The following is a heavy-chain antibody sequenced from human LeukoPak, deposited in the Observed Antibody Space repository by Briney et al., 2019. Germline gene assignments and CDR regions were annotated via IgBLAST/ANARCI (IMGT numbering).Heavy chain of an antibody. J-gene: IGHJ6*03. Sequence: GGSLRPSCAASGFTFSAYSMNWVRQAPGKGLEWVSSITSGDFVYFADSLKGRFTISRDNAKSSLYLQMNSLRAEDTAVYYCARGGFNMVRGVIIPSNSYYYYMDIWGKGTTVTVSS. CDR3: ARGGFNMVRGVIIPSNSYYYYMDI. V-gene: IGHV3-21*01. D-gene: IGHD3-10*01. CDR2: ITSGDFV. CDR1: GFTFSAYS.